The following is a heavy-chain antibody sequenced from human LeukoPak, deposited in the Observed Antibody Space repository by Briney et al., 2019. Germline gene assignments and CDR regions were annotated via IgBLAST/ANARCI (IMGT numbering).Heavy chain of an antibody. CDR1: GFTFSSYG. V-gene: IGHV3-33*06. CDR3: AKGASRFLEWLLEDY. Sequence: GGSLRLSCAASGFTFSSYGMHWVRQAPGKGLEWVAVIWYDGSNKYYADSVKGRFTISRDNSKNTLYLQMNSLRAEDTAVYYCAKGASRFLEWLLEDYWGQGTLVTVSS. J-gene: IGHJ4*02. D-gene: IGHD3-3*01. CDR2: IWYDGSNK.